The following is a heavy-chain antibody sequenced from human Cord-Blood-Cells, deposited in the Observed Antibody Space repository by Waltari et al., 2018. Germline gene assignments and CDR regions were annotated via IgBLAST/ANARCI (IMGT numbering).Heavy chain of an antibody. J-gene: IGHJ4*02. Sequence: QLQLQESGTGLVKPSETLSLTCTVSGGSISSSSYYWGWIRQPPGKGLEWIGIIYYSGSTYYHPSLKSRVTISVDTSKNQFSLKLSSVTAADTAVYYCARQFKQLYFDYWGQGTLVTVSS. CDR3: ARQFKQLYFDY. D-gene: IGHD6-13*01. V-gene: IGHV4-39*01. CDR2: IYYSGST. CDR1: GGSISSSSYY.